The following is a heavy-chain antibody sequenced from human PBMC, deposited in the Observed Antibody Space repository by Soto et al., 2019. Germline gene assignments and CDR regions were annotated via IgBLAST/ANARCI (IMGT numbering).Heavy chain of an antibody. V-gene: IGHV3-11*01. Sequence: GGSLRLSWAAAGCTFSDYYMSWIRQATGKGLEWVSYISSSGSTIYYADSVKGRFTISRDNAKNSLYLQMNSLRAEDTAVYYCARAPDSGAYYVDYWGQGTLVTVSS. J-gene: IGHJ4*02. D-gene: IGHD1-26*01. CDR3: ARAPDSGAYYVDY. CDR2: ISSSGSTI. CDR1: GCTFSDYY.